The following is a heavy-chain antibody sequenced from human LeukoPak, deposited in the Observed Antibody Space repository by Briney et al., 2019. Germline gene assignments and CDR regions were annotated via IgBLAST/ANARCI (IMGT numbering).Heavy chain of an antibody. V-gene: IGHV4-39*07. CDR3: ARDSYDAFDI. CDR1: GGSISSSSYY. J-gene: IGHJ3*02. CDR2: IYYSGST. Sequence: PSETLSLTCTVSGGSISSSSYYWGWIRQPPGKGLEWIGSIYYSGSTYYNPSLKSRVTISVDTSKNQFSLKLSSVTAADTAVYYCARDSYDAFDIWGQGTMVTVSS.